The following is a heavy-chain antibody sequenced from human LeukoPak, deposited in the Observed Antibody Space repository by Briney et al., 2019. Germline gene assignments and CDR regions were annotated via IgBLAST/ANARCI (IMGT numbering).Heavy chain of an antibody. CDR2: IYYSGST. Sequence: SETLSLTCTVSGGSISSYYWSWIRQPPGKGLEWIGYIYYSGSTNYNPSLKSRVTISVDTSKNQFSLKLSSVTAADTAVYYCARGSRTPDYWGQGTLVTVSS. D-gene: IGHD2-15*01. V-gene: IGHV4-59*01. CDR1: GGSISSYY. CDR3: ARGSRTPDY. J-gene: IGHJ4*02.